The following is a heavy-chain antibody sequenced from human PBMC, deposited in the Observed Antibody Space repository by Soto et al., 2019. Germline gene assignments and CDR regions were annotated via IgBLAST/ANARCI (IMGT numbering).Heavy chain of an antibody. CDR2: INSDGSST. V-gene: IGHV3-74*01. CDR3: ARDRYGDYYYYGMDV. CDR1: GFTFSSYW. J-gene: IGHJ6*02. D-gene: IGHD4-17*01. Sequence: LRLSCAASGFTFSSYWMHWVRQAPGKGLVWVSRINSDGSSTSYADSVKGRFTISRDNAKNTLYLQMNSLRAEDTAVYYCARDRYGDYYYYGMDVWGQGTTVTVSS.